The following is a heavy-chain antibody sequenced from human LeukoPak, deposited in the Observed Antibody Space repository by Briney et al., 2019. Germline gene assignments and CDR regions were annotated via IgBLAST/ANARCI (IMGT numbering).Heavy chain of an antibody. CDR1: GGSISSFF. J-gene: IGHJ4*02. Sequence: SETLSLTCTVSGGSISSFFWSWIRQSPEKGLEWIGYIYFTGSTNYSPSLKSRVTISVQTSKNQFSLRRSSVTAADTAIYYCARGIGFYDYDYWGQGSLVTVSS. CDR3: ARGIGFYDYDY. CDR2: IYFTGST. V-gene: IGHV4-59*01. D-gene: IGHD5/OR15-5a*01.